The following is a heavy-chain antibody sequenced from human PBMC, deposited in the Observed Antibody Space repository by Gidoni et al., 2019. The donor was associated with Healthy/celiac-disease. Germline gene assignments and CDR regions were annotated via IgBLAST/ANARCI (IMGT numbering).Heavy chain of an antibody. D-gene: IGHD3-22*01. Sequence: QVQLQESGPGLVKPSQTLSLTCTVSGGSISSGSYYWSWIRQPAGKGLEWIGRIYTSGSTNYNPSLKSRVTISVDTSKNQFSLKLSSVTAADTAVYYCARGPMIAGFDLWGRGTLVTVSS. CDR2: IYTSGST. V-gene: IGHV4-61*02. CDR1: GGSISSGSYY. J-gene: IGHJ2*01. CDR3: ARGPMIAGFDL.